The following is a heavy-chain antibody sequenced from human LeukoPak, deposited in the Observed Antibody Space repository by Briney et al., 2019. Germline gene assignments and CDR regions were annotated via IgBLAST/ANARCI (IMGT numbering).Heavy chain of an antibody. CDR2: ISDSGRST. CDR1: GFTFSNSA. D-gene: IGHD5-18*01. Sequence: GGSLRLSCAASGFTFSNSAMSWVRQAPGKGLEWVAAISDSGRSTYYADSVKGRFTISRHNSKNTLYLQMNSLRAEDTAVYYCARGTKGYSYGGYGMDVWGQGTTVTVSS. J-gene: IGHJ6*02. CDR3: ARGTKGYSYGGYGMDV. V-gene: IGHV3-23*01.